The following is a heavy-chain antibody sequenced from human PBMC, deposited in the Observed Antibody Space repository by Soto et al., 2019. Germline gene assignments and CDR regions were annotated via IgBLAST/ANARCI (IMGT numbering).Heavy chain of an antibody. D-gene: IGHD2-15*01. V-gene: IGHV3-23*01. CDR2: ITASGGDT. CDR1: GFTLSNYP. CDR3: AKKRSLLKAPFDY. Sequence: XGSLRLSCAASGFTLSNYPMSWVRQAPGKGLEWVSAITASGGDTYYRESVEGRFTISRDNSKNTLYLQMNSLRAEDTAIYYCAKKRSLLKAPFDYWGQGILVNVSS. J-gene: IGHJ4*02.